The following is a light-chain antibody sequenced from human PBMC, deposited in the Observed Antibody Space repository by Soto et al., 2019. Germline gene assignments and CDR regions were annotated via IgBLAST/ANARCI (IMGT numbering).Light chain of an antibody. CDR1: QSISTF. CDR2: ATS. CDR3: QQSYSLPLI. J-gene: IGKJ4*01. Sequence: DIQMTQSPSSLSASVGDRVTITCRASQSISTFLNWYQQKPGEAPKFLIYATSYLQSGVPSRFSGSGSGTDFSLTISSLQPEDCATYYCQQSYSLPLIFGGGTKVEIK. V-gene: IGKV1-39*01.